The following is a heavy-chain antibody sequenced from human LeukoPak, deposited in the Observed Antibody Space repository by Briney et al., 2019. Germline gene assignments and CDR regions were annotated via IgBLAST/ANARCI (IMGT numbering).Heavy chain of an antibody. J-gene: IGHJ4*02. CDR3: ARDHDYAFDN. CDR1: GFTFSAYP. D-gene: IGHD4-17*01. V-gene: IGHV3-48*01. CDR2: IRDSGST. Sequence: LAGGSLRLSCAASGFTFSAYPMNWVRQAPGKGLEWISHIRDSGSTDYADSVKGRFTISRDNAKSSLYLQLNSLRAEDTAVYFCARDHDYAFDNWSQGTLVAVSS.